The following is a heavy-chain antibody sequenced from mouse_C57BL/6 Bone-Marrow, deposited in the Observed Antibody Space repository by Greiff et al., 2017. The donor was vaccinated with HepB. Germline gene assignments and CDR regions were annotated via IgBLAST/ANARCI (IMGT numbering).Heavy chain of an antibody. J-gene: IGHJ1*03. CDR1: GFTFSDYY. CDR3: ARDDGTGYFDV. Sequence: EVNLVESEGGLVQPGSSMKLSCTASGFTFSDYYMAWVRQVPEKGLEWVANINYDGSSTYYLDSLKSRFIISRDNAKNILYLQMSSLKSEDTATYYCARDDGTGYFDVWGTGTTVTVSS. V-gene: IGHV5-16*01. CDR2: INYDGSST. D-gene: IGHD2-3*01.